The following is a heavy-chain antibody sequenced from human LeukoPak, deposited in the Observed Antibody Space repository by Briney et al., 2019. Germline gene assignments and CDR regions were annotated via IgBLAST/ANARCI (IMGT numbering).Heavy chain of an antibody. CDR2: IYYSGST. Sequence: SETLSLTCTVSGGSISSYYWSWIRQPPGEGLEWIGYIYYSGSTNYNPSPKSRVTISVDTSKNQFSLKLSSVTAADTAVYYCARMMVRGVIYWFDPWGQGTLVTVSS. CDR1: GGSISSYY. V-gene: IGHV4-59*01. D-gene: IGHD3-10*01. CDR3: ARMMVRGVIYWFDP. J-gene: IGHJ5*02.